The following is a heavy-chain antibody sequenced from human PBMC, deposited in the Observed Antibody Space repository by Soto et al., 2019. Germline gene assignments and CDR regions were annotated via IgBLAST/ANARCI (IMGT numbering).Heavy chain of an antibody. CDR2: IIPIFGTA. D-gene: IGHD2-15*01. V-gene: IGHV1-69*13. J-gene: IGHJ6*02. CDR1: GGTFSSYA. Sequence: SVKVSCKASGGTFSSYAISWVRQAPGQGLEWMGGIIPIFGTANYAQKFQGRVTITADESTSTAYMELSSLRSEDTAVYYCARGEGSIVVVVAFYGMDVWAQGTTVTVSS. CDR3: ARGEGSIVVVVAFYGMDV.